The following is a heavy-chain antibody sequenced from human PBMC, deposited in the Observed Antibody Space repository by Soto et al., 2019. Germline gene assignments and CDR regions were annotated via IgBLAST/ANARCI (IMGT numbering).Heavy chain of an antibody. V-gene: IGHV4-61*01. CDR3: ARDHFAGNLVFDY. D-gene: IGHD1-1*01. CDR2: IYYSGST. CDR1: GGSVSSSSYY. J-gene: IGHJ4*02. Sequence: QVQLQESGPGLVKPSETLSLTCTVSGGSVSSSSYYWSWIRQPPGKGLEWIGYIYYSGSTNYNPSLKSRVTISVDTSKNQFSLKLSSVTAADTAVYYCARDHFAGNLVFDYWGQGTLVTVSS.